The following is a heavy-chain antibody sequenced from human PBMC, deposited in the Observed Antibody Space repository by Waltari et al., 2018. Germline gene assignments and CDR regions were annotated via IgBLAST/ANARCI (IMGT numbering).Heavy chain of an antibody. CDR2: IYHSGST. J-gene: IGHJ2*01. D-gene: IGHD1-26*01. V-gene: IGHV4-38-2*02. Sequence: QVQLQESGPGLVKPSETLSLTCTVSGYSISSGYYWGWIRQPPGKGLEWIGSIYHSGSTYDNASLRSRVTIAVDTSKNQVALKLSSVTAAETAVYYCAREPIVGATAFWYFDLWGRGTLVTVSS. CDR3: AREPIVGATAFWYFDL. CDR1: GYSISSGYY.